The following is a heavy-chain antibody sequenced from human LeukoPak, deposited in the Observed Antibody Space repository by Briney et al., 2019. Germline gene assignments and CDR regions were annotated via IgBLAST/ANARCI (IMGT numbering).Heavy chain of an antibody. D-gene: IGHD6-13*01. Sequence: PGGSLRLSCAVSGFTFSSYSMNWVRQAPGKGLEWVSYISSSSSTIYYADSVKGRFTISRDNSKNTLYLQMNSLRAEDTAVYYCAKESSSSYFDYWGQGTLVTVSS. CDR1: GFTFSSYS. CDR2: ISSSSSTI. J-gene: IGHJ4*02. V-gene: IGHV3-48*01. CDR3: AKESSSSYFDY.